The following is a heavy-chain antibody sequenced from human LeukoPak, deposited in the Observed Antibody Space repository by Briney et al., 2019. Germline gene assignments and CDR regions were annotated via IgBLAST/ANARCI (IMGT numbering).Heavy chain of an antibody. CDR1: GGTFSSYA. J-gene: IGHJ4*02. CDR3: ARDPFMVRGVITTAYFDY. Sequence: ASVKVSCKASGGTFSSYAISWVRQAPGQGLEWMGWIIPIFGTANYAQKFQGRVTITTDESASTAYMELSSLRSEDTAVYYCARDPFMVRGVITTAYFDYWGQGTLVTVSS. CDR2: IIPIFGTA. D-gene: IGHD3-10*01. V-gene: IGHV1-69*05.